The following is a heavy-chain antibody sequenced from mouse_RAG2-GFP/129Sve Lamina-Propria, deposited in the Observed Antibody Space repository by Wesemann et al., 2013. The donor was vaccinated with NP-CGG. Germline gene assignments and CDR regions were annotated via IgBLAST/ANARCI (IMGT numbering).Heavy chain of an antibody. V-gene: IGHV1-15*01. D-gene: IGHD2-3*01. CDR3: TKVFDGYSWFAY. CDR1: GYTFTDYE. CDR2: IDPETGGT. J-gene: IGHJ3*01. Sequence: QVQLQQSGAELVRPGASVTLSCKASGYTFTDYEMHWVKQTPVHGLEWIGAIDPETGGTAYNQKFKGKAILTADKSSSTAYMELRSLTSEDSAVYYCTKVFDGYSWFAYWGQGDSGHCLC.